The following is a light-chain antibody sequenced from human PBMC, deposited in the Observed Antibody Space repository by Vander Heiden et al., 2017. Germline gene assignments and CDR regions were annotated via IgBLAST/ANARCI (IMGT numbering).Light chain of an antibody. J-gene: IGLJ2*01. V-gene: IGLV3-25*03. CDR1: SLPKQY. Sequence: SYALTQPPFVSVSPGQTAKITCSGHSLPKQYAYWYQQRPGQAPVLIIYKDNERPSAIPERFSGYSSGTTVTLAISGVQAEDEADYYCQSADSSDTYRVIFGGGTKLTVL. CDR3: QSADSSDTYRVI. CDR2: KDN.